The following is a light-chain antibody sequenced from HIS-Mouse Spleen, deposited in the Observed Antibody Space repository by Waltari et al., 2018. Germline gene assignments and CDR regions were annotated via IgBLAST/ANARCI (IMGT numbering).Light chain of an antibody. CDR3: QQSYSTLWT. CDR2: AAS. V-gene: IGKV1-39*01. J-gene: IGKJ1*01. CDR1: QSISSY. Sequence: DIQMTQSPSSLSASVGDRVTITCRAIQSISSYLNWYQQKPGKAPKLLISAASSLQIGVPSRFSGSGSGTDFTLTISSLQPEDFATYYCQQSYSTLWTFGQGTKVEIK.